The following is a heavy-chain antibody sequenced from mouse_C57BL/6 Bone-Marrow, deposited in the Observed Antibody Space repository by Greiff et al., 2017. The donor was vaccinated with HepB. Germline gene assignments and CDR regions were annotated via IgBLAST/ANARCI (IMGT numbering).Heavy chain of an antibody. CDR3: AYYYPFAY. J-gene: IGHJ3*01. CDR2: IDPSDSYT. Sequence: QVQLQQPGAELVKPGASVKLSCKASGYTFTSYWMQWVKQRPGQGLEWIGEIDPSDSYTNYHQKFKGKATLTVDTSSSTAYMQLSSLTSEDSAVYYCAYYYPFAYWGQGTLVTVSA. CDR1: GYTFTSYW. D-gene: IGHD1-1*01. V-gene: IGHV1-50*01.